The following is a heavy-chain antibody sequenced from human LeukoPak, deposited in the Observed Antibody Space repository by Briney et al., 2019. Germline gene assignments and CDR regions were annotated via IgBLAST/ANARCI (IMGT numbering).Heavy chain of an antibody. CDR3: ASNRGYYYDSTSAFDI. CDR2: IYYSGSN. J-gene: IGHJ3*02. D-gene: IGHD3-22*01. Sequence: PSETLSLTCTVSGGSISSYYWSWIRQPPGKGLEWIGYIYYSGSNNYNPSLKSRVTISVDTSKNQFSLKLSSVTAADTAVYYCASNRGYYYDSTSAFDIWGQGTMVTVSS. V-gene: IGHV4-59*01. CDR1: GGSISSYY.